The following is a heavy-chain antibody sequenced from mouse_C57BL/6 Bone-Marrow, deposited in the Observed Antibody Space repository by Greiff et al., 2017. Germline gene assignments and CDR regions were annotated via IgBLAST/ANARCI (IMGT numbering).Heavy chain of an antibody. CDR1: GYAFTNYS. Sequence: VQLQQSGAELVRPGTSVKVSCKASGYAFTNYSIEWVKQRPGQGLEWIGVINPGSGGTNYNEKFKGKATLTADKSSSTAYMQLSSLTSEDSAVYFCARYPYTAMDYWGQGTSVTVSS. D-gene: IGHD2-10*01. CDR3: ARYPYTAMDY. V-gene: IGHV1-54*01. CDR2: INPGSGGT. J-gene: IGHJ4*01.